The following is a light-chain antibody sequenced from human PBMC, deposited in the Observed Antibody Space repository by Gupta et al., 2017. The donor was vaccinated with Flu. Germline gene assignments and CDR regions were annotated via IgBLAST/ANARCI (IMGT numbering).Light chain of an antibody. V-gene: IGLV3-25*03. J-gene: IGLJ2*01. CDR1: AFPKQY. CDR2: KDT. CDR3: QSADSSATHVV. Sequence: GDAFPKQYGYWYQQKAGQAPVLVIYKDTERPSEIPARFSGSTSGTTLTLTISGVQAEDEADYYCQSADSSATHVVFGGGTKVTVL.